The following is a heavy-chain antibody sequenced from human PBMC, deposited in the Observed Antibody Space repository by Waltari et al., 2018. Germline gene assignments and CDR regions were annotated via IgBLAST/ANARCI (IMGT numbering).Heavy chain of an antibody. CDR2: LDPEDGET. V-gene: IGHV1-69-2*01. D-gene: IGHD4-17*01. Sequence: EVQLVQSGAEVKKPGATVKISCKVSGYTFTDYYVHWVQQAPGNGLEWMGVLDPEDGETRHAWKVQGRVTITADTSTDTAYMELSSRRSEDTAVYYCAKTRNDYGDYSGSWFDPWGQGTLVTVSS. CDR3: AKTRNDYGDYSGSWFDP. CDR1: GYTFTDYY. J-gene: IGHJ5*02.